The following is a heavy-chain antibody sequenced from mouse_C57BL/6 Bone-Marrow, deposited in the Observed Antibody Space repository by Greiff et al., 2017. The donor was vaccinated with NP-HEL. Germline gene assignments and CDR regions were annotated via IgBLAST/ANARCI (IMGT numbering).Heavy chain of an antibody. V-gene: IGHV1-55*01. CDR2: IYPGSGST. D-gene: IGHD2-12*01. Sequence: VQLQQPGAELVKPGASVKMSCKASGYTFTSYWITWVKQRPGQGLEWIGDIYPGSGSTNYNEKFKSKATLTVDTSSSTAYMQLSSLTSEDSAVYYCAREGRERRTWFAYWGQGTLVTVSA. CDR3: AREGRERRTWFAY. CDR1: GYTFTSYW. J-gene: IGHJ3*01.